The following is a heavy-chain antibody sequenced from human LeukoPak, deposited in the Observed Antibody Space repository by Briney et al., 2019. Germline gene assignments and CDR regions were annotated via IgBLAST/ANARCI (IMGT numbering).Heavy chain of an antibody. Sequence: PSETLSLTCAVYGGSFSGYYWSWIRQPPGKGLEWIGEINHSGSTNYNPSLKSRVTISVDTSKNQFSLKLSSVTAADTAVYYCARAPNYYGSGESPWGQGTLVTVSS. V-gene: IGHV4-34*01. D-gene: IGHD3-10*01. J-gene: IGHJ5*02. CDR3: ARAPNYYGSGESP. CDR1: GGSFSGYY. CDR2: INHSGST.